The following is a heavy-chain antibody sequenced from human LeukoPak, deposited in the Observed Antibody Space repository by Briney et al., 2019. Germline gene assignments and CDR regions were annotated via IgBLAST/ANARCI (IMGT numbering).Heavy chain of an antibody. V-gene: IGHV1-69*06. J-gene: IGHJ5*02. CDR1: GGTFSSYA. CDR2: IIPIFGTA. D-gene: IGHD3-10*01. CDR3: ARVYGSGSYYFWFDP. Sequence: GASVKVSCKASGGTFSSYAISWVRQAPGQGLEWMGGIIPIFGTANYAQKFQGRVTITADKSTSTAYVELSSLRSEDTAVYYCARVYGSGSYYFWFDPWGRGTLVTVSS.